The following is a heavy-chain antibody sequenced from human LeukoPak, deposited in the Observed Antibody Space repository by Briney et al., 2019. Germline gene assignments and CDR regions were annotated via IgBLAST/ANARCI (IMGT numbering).Heavy chain of an antibody. J-gene: IGHJ4*02. V-gene: IGHV4-59*01. CDR2: IYYSGST. CDR1: GGSISSYY. CDR3: ARATYDILTGYYGVLDY. Sequence: PSETLSLTCTVSGGSISSYYWSWPRQPPGKGLEWIGYIYYSGSTNYSPSLKSRVAISVDTSKNQFSLKLSSVTAADTAVYYCARATYDILTGYYGVLDYWGQGTLDTVSS. D-gene: IGHD3-9*01.